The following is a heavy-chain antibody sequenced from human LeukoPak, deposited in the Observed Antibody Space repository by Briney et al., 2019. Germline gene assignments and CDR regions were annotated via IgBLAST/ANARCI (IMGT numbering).Heavy chain of an antibody. D-gene: IGHD2-2*01. CDR1: GYTFTSYG. CDR3: ARGPSLGYCSSTSCYYHY. CDR2: ISAYNGNT. V-gene: IGHV1-18*03. Sequence: GASVKVSCKASGYTFTSYGISWVRQAPGQGLEWMGWISAYNGNTNYAQKLQGRVTMTTDTSTSTAYMELRSLRSDDMAVYYCARGPSLGYCSSTSCYYHYWGQGTLVTVSS. J-gene: IGHJ4*02.